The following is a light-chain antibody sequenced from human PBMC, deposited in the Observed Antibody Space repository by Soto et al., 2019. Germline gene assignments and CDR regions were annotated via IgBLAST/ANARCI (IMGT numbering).Light chain of an antibody. CDR2: DAS. CDR3: QQYNNWPQT. Sequence: EIVLTQSPGTLSLSAGERATLSCRASQSLRSSLAWYQQKPGQAPRLLIYDASTRATGIPARFSGSGSGTDFTLTISGLQSEDFAVYYCQQYNNWPQTFGQGTRWIS. CDR1: QSLRSS. V-gene: IGKV3-15*01. J-gene: IGKJ1*01.